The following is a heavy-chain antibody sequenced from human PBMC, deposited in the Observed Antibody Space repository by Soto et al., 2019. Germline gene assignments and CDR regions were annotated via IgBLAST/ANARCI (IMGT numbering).Heavy chain of an antibody. Sequence: SETLSLTCAVYGGSFSGYYWSWIRQPPGKGLEWIGEINHSGSTNYNPSLKSRVTISVDTSKNQFSLKLSSVTAADTAVYYCARAVSGSHLDSWGPGTLVTVSS. CDR1: GGSFSGYY. J-gene: IGHJ4*02. V-gene: IGHV4-34*01. CDR3: ARAVSGSHLDS. D-gene: IGHD1-26*01. CDR2: INHSGST.